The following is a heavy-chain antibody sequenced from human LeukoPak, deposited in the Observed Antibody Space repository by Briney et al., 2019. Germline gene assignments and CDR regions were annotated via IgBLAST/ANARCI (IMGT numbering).Heavy chain of an antibody. CDR1: GHTFTSYY. D-gene: IGHD2-8*01. CDR3: ARARRIVLMVYATDYWYFDL. Sequence: ASVKVSCKASGHTFTSYYMHWVRQAPGQGLEWMGIINPSGGSTSYAQKFQGRVTMTRDTSTSTVYMELSSLRSEDTAVYYCARARRIVLMVYATDYWYFDLWGRGTLVTVSS. CDR2: INPSGGST. J-gene: IGHJ2*01. V-gene: IGHV1-46*01.